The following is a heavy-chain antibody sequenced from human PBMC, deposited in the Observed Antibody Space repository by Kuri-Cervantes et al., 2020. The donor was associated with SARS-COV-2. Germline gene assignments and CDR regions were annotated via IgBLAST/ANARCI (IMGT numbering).Heavy chain of an antibody. CDR2: ISAYNGNT. J-gene: IGHJ3*02. D-gene: IGHD2-15*01. CDR3: ARVFTTPSGTDAFDI. CDR1: GYSFSDHY. V-gene: IGHV1-18*04. Sequence: ASVKVSCKAFGYSFSDHYMYWVRQAPGQGLEWMGWISAYNGNTNYAQKLQGRVTVTTDTSTSTAYMELRSLRSDGTAVYYCARVFTTPSGTDAFDIWGQGTMVTVSS.